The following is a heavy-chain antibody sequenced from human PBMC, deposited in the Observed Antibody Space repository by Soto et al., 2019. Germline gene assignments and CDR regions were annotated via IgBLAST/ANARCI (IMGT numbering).Heavy chain of an antibody. J-gene: IGHJ6*02. CDR1: GYTFTSYG. D-gene: IGHD4-17*01. CDR2: ISAYNGNT. Sequence: GASVKVSCKASGYTFTSYGISWVRQAPGQGLEWMGWISAYNGNTNYAQKLQGRVTMTTDTSTSTAYMELRSLRSDDTAVYYCARDYYYGDYVMASGMDVWGQGTTVTVSS. V-gene: IGHV1-18*01. CDR3: ARDYYYGDYVMASGMDV.